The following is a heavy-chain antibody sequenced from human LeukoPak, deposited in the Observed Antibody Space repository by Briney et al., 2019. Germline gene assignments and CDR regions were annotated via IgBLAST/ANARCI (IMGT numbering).Heavy chain of an antibody. V-gene: IGHV3-21*01. CDR3: ATDGQSSGWYGFDY. D-gene: IGHD6-19*01. CDR2: ITSPVGHI. J-gene: IGHJ4*02. Sequence: GGSLRLSCTASGFTFSTYSMNWVRQAPGKGLEWVASITSPVGHIYYADSLKGRITISRDNAKSPLYLQMNSLRGEDTAVYYCATDGQSSGWYGFDYWGQGTLVTVSS. CDR1: GFTFSTYS.